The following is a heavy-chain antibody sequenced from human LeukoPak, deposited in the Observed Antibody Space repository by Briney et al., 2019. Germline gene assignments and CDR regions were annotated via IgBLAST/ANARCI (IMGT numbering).Heavy chain of an antibody. CDR3: ANAPVTLGYCSSTSCAPVGY. Sequence: GGSLRLSCAASGFTFTTYGMHWVRQAPGKGLEWVAVIWYDGSNKYYADSVKGRFTISRDDSKNTLYLQMNSLRAEDTAVYYCANAPVTLGYCSSTSCAPVGYWGQGTLVTVSS. V-gene: IGHV3-30*02. CDR2: IWYDGSNK. J-gene: IGHJ4*02. D-gene: IGHD2-2*01. CDR1: GFTFTTYG.